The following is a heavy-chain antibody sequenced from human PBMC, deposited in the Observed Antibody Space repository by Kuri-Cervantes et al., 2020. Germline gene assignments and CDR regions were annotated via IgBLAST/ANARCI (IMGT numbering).Heavy chain of an antibody. V-gene: IGHV3-66*01. CDR2: IYSGGST. Sequence: LSLTCAASGFTVSSNYMSWVRQAPGKGLEWVSVIYSGGSTYYADSVKGRFTISRDNSKDTLYLQMNSLRAEDTAVYYCGAGAGWIFDVWGQGTLVTVSS. CDR3: GAGAGWIFDV. CDR1: GFTVSSNY. J-gene: IGHJ3*01. D-gene: IGHD5-12*01.